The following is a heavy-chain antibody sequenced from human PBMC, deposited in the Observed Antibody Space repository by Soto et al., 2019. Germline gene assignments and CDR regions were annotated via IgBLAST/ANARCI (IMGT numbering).Heavy chain of an antibody. CDR2: IYHSGST. D-gene: IGHD6-13*01. Sequence: KASETLSLTCAVSGGSISSSNWWSWVRQLPGKGLEWIGEIYHSGSTNYNPSLKSRVTISVDKSKNQFSLKLSSVTAADTAAYYCARVLGSISWYDRAFYGMDVWGQGTTVTVSS. CDR3: ARVLGSISWYDRAFYGMDV. J-gene: IGHJ6*02. CDR1: GGSISSSNW. V-gene: IGHV4-4*02.